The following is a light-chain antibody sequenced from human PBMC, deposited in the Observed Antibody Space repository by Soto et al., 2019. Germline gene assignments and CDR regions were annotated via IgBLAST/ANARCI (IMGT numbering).Light chain of an antibody. V-gene: IGKV1-8*01. CDR2: AAS. Sequence: IRMTQSPSSFSASTGDRVTITCRASQGISSYLAWYQQKPGKAPKLLIYAASTLQSGVPSRFSGSGSGTDFTLTISCLQSEDFATYYCQQYYSYPFTFGPGTKVDIK. J-gene: IGKJ3*01. CDR1: QGISSY. CDR3: QQYYSYPFT.